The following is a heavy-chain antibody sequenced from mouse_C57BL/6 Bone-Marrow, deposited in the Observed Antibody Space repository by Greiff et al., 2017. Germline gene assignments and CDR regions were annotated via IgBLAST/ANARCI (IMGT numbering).Heavy chain of an antibody. V-gene: IGHV1-55*01. Sequence: QVQLQQPGAELVKPGASVKMSCKASGYTFTSYWITWVKQRPGQGLAWIGDIYPGSGSANYNEKFKSKATLTVDTSSSTAYMQLSSLTSEDSAVYYCARPYYSNYWYFDVWGTGTTVTVSS. CDR1: GYTFTSYW. CDR3: ARPYYSNYWYFDV. CDR2: IYPGSGSA. J-gene: IGHJ1*03. D-gene: IGHD2-5*01.